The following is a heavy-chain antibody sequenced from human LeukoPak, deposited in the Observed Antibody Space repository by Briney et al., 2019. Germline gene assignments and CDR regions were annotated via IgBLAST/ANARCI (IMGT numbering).Heavy chain of an antibody. CDR1: GGSISSGGYY. J-gene: IGHJ6*04. D-gene: IGHD5-12*01. V-gene: IGHV4-31*03. CDR3: ARGPATKYYYYGMDV. Sequence: PSQTLSPTCTVSGGSISSGGYYWSWIRQHPGKGLEWIGYIYYSGSTYYNPSLKSRVTISVDTSKNQFSLKLSSVTAADTAVYYCARGPATKYYYYGMDVWGKGTTVTVSS. CDR2: IYYSGST.